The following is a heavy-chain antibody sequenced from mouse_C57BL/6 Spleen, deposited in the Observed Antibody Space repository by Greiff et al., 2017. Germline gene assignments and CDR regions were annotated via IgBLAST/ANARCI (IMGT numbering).Heavy chain of an antibody. CDR3: AGGLTCAY. Sequence: QVQLQQPGAELVKPGASVKLSCTASGYTFTSYWMHWVQQRPGRGLEWVGRIDPNSGGSKSNEKFKSKATLTVDKPSSTAYMQLSSLTSEESAVYYCAGGLTCAYWGQGTLVTVSA. V-gene: IGHV1-72*01. D-gene: IGHD1-1*01. CDR2: IDPNSGGS. J-gene: IGHJ3*01. CDR1: GYTFTSYW.